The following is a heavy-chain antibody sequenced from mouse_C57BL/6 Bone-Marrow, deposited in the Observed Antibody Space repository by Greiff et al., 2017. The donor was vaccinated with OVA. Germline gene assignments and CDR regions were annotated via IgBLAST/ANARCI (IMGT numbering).Heavy chain of an antibody. J-gene: IGHJ3*01. V-gene: IGHV3-1*01. D-gene: IGHD2-4*01. CDR3: ARGLRRGAWFAY. Sequence: EVQLQESGPGMVKPSQSLSLTCTVTGYSITSGYDWHWIRHFPGNKLEWMGYISYSGSTNYNPSLKSRISITHDTSKNHVFLKLNSVTTEDTATYYCARGLRRGAWFAYWGQGTLVTVSA. CDR2: ISYSGST. CDR1: GYSITSGYD.